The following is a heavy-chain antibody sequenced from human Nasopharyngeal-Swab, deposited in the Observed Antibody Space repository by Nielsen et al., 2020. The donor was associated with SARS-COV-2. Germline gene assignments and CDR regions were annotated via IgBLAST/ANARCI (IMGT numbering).Heavy chain of an antibody. Sequence: GESLKTSCAASGFTFSSYAMSWVRQAPGKGLELVPGISGSGGNTNYADSVKGRFTISRDNSKNTLYLQMNSLRAEDTAVYFCAKAYGSSWDYWGQGTLVTVSS. J-gene: IGHJ4*02. CDR2: ISGSGGNT. V-gene: IGHV3-23*01. CDR1: GFTFSSYA. CDR3: AKAYGSSWDY. D-gene: IGHD6-13*01.